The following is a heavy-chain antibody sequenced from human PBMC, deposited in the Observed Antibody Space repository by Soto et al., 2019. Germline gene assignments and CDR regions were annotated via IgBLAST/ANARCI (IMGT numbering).Heavy chain of an antibody. CDR3: ARDIRSGYWHFDP. Sequence: LRLSCAASGLTFSSYWMSWVRQAPGKGLEWVANIKQDGSEKYYVDSVKGRFTISRDNAKNSLYLQMNSLRAEDTAVYYCARDIRSGYWHFDPWGRGTLVTVSS. V-gene: IGHV3-7*03. CDR2: IKQDGSEK. CDR1: GLTFSSYW. J-gene: IGHJ2*01. D-gene: IGHD3-22*01.